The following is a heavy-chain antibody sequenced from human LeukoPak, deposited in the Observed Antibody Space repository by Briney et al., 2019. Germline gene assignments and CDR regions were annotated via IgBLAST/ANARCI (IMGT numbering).Heavy chain of an antibody. CDR2: INHSGST. Sequence: PSETLSLTCAVHGGSFSGYYWSWIRQPPGKGLEWIGEINHSGSTNYNPSLKSRVTISVDTSKNQFSLKLSSVTAADTAVYYCASIYYDSSGYYRKGFDYWGQGTLVTVSS. D-gene: IGHD3-22*01. CDR3: ASIYYDSSGYYRKGFDY. V-gene: IGHV4-34*01. CDR1: GGSFSGYY. J-gene: IGHJ4*02.